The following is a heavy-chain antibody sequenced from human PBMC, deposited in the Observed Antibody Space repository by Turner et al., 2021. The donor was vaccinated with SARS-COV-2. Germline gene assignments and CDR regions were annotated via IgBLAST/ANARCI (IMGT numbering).Heavy chain of an antibody. CDR2: IYYSGSN. V-gene: IGHV4-39*01. D-gene: IGHD3-10*01. Sequence: QLQLQESGPGLVKPSETLSLTCTVSVCSISSSSHYWGWIRQPPGRGLEWIGHIYYSGSNYYNPCLKSRVTISVDTSKNQFSLKLSSVTAADTAVYYCARLVRRAEYYFDYWGQGTLVTVSS. CDR3: ARLVRRAEYYFDY. CDR1: VCSISSSSHY. J-gene: IGHJ4*02.